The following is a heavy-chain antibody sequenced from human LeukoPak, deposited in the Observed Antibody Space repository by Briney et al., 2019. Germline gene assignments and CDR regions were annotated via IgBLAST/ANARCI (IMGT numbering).Heavy chain of an antibody. J-gene: IGHJ4*02. Sequence: GSLRLSCKGSGYSFTSYWIGWVRQMPGKGLEWMGIIYPGDSDTRYSPSFQGQVTISADKSISTAYLQWSSLKASDTAMYYCARHIWNGGFDYWGQGTLVTVSS. CDR1: GYSFTSYW. CDR3: ARHIWNGGFDY. CDR2: IYPGDSDT. D-gene: IGHD1-1*01. V-gene: IGHV5-51*01.